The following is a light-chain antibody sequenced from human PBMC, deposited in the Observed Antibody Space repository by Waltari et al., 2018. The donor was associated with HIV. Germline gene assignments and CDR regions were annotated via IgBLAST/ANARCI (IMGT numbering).Light chain of an antibody. Sequence: SSELTQDPAVSVALGQTVRITCQGDSLRSYYASWYQQKPGQAPVLVIYGKNNRPSGMPDRFSGSSSGNTASLTITGAQAEDEADYYCNSRDSSGNHLMVFGGGTKLTVL. V-gene: IGLV3-19*01. CDR3: NSRDSSGNHLMV. J-gene: IGLJ2*01. CDR2: GKN. CDR1: SLRSYY.